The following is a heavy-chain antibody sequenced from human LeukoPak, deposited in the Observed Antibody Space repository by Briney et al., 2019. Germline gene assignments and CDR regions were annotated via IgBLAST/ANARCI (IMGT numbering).Heavy chain of an antibody. CDR2: MNPNSGNT. Sequence: GASVKVSCKASGYTFTSYDVHWVRQATGQGLEWMGWMNPNSGNTGYAQKFQGRVTMTRNTSISTAYMELSSLRPEDTAVYYCARAYGSRNWFDPWGQGILVTVSS. D-gene: IGHD3-10*01. V-gene: IGHV1-8*01. J-gene: IGHJ5*02. CDR1: GYTFTSYD. CDR3: ARAYGSRNWFDP.